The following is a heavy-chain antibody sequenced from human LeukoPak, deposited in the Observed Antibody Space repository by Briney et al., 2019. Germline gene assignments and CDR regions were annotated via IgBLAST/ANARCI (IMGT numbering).Heavy chain of an antibody. CDR3: ARDLRRPPLNNWFDP. Sequence: SETLSLTCTVSGGSISSGGYYWSWIRQHPGKGLEWIGYIYYSGSTNYNPSLKSRVTISVDTSKNQFSLKLSSVTAADTAVYYCARDLRRPPLNNWFDPWGQGTLVTVSS. CDR1: GGSISSGGYY. D-gene: IGHD6-6*01. V-gene: IGHV4-61*08. J-gene: IGHJ5*02. CDR2: IYYSGST.